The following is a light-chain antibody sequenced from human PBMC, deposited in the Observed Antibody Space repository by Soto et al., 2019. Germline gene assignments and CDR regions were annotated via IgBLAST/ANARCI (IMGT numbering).Light chain of an antibody. CDR3: QKYNNWPPWT. CDR1: QSVSSN. J-gene: IGKJ1*01. V-gene: IGKV3-15*01. CDR2: GAS. Sequence: EIVMTQSPATLSVSPGERATLSCRASQSVSSNLAWYQQKPGQAPRLLIYGASTRATGIPARFSGSGSGTEFTLNISRLQSEDFAVYYCQKYNNWPPWTFGQGTKVEIK.